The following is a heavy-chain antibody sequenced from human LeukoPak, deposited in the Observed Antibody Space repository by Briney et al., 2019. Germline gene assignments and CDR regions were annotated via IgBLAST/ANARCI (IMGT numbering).Heavy chain of an antibody. J-gene: IGHJ6*02. V-gene: IGHV1-46*01. CDR3: AREWFYYGSENYYYYYGMGV. Sequence: ASVKVSCKASGYAVTIYYIHWVRKAPGQGLEWMGIINPSGGSTSYAQKFQGRVTMTSDTSTSTVYMELSSLRSEDTLVYYCAREWFYYGSENYYYYYGMGVWGQGTTVTVSS. D-gene: IGHD3-10*01. CDR1: GYAVTIYY. CDR2: INPSGGST.